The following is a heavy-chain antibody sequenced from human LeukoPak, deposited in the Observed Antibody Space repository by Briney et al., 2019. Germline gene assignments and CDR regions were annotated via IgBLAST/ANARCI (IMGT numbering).Heavy chain of an antibody. Sequence: SETLSLTCTVSGGSISSYYWNWIRQPPGKGLECIGYIYYSGSTNYNPSLKSRVTISVDTSKNQFSLKLTSVTAADTAVYYCASIPATNYGVRFDPWGQGTLVTVSS. CDR2: IYYSGST. CDR1: GGSISSYY. CDR3: ASIPATNYGVRFDP. V-gene: IGHV4-59*01. J-gene: IGHJ5*02. D-gene: IGHD4-17*01.